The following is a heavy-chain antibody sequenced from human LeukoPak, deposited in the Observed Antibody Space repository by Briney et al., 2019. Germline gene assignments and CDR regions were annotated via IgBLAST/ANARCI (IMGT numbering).Heavy chain of an antibody. CDR1: GFTFSSYG. CDR2: IHYDGSNK. D-gene: IGHD6-6*01. J-gene: IGHJ4*02. V-gene: IGHV3-30*02. CDR3: AKDRGYSSSDY. Sequence: PGGSLRLSWAAYGFTFSSYGMHWVRQAPGKGLEWVAFIHYDGSNKYYADSVKGRFTISRDNSKNTLYLQMNSLRVDDTAVYYCAKDRGYSSSDYWGQGTLVTVSA.